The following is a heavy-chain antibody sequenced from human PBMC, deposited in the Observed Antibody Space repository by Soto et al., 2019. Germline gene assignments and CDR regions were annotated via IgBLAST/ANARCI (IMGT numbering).Heavy chain of an antibody. Sequence: ASGKVSCKASGYTFTSYAMHWVRPAPGQRLEWMGWINAGNGNTKYSQKLQGRVTITRDTSASTAYMELSSLRSEDTAVYYGARGGSYSYNWFDPWGQGTLVTVSS. CDR1: GYTFTSYA. CDR3: ARGGSYSYNWFDP. D-gene: IGHD1-26*01. V-gene: IGHV1-3*01. J-gene: IGHJ5*02. CDR2: INAGNGNT.